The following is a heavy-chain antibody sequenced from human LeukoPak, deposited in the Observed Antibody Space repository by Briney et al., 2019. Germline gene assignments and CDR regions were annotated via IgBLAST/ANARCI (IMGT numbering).Heavy chain of an antibody. D-gene: IGHD5-24*01. V-gene: IGHV3-43*01. CDR1: GFKFADAP. CDR3: AKDVSFRRGHNFDASDI. Sequence: GGSLRLSCTASGFKFADAPMHWVRQSPGKGLEWIALITWDSTNTYYADSVKGRSTISRDDSRNTLYLQMNSLRSDDTALYYCAKDVSFRRGHNFDASDIWGLGTLVTVSS. J-gene: IGHJ3*02. CDR2: ITWDSTNT.